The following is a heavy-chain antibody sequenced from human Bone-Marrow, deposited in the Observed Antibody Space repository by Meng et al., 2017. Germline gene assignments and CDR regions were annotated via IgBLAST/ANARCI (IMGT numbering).Heavy chain of an antibody. Sequence: VPLVQAWAEVKKPGASVKVSCKASGGTFSSYAVSCVRQAPGQGLEWMGGIIPIFGTANYAQKFQGRVTITTDESTSTAYMELSSLRSEDTAVYYCAGKTYSSGWGEYFQHWGQGTLVTVSS. D-gene: IGHD6-19*01. CDR3: AGKTYSSGWGEYFQH. J-gene: IGHJ1*01. CDR2: IIPIFGTA. CDR1: GGTFSSYA. V-gene: IGHV1-69*05.